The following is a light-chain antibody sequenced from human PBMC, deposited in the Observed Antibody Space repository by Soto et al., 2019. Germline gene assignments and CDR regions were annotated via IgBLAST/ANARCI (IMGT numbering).Light chain of an antibody. CDR2: DVS. Sequence: AIQLTQSPSSLSASVGDRVTITCRASQGISSTLAWYQQKPGKAPKVLIYDVSSLESGVPSRFSGSGSGADFTLTISSLQPEDFATYYCHQFNSFPLTFGPGTTVDIK. CDR1: QGISST. V-gene: IGKV1-13*02. J-gene: IGKJ3*01. CDR3: HQFNSFPLT.